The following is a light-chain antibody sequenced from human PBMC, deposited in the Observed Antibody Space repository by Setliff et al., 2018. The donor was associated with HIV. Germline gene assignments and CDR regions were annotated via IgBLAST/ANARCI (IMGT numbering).Light chain of an antibody. V-gene: IGLV1-44*01. CDR2: GSD. CDR3: AAWDDSLNGSV. J-gene: IGLJ3*02. Sequence: QSALAQPPSASGTPGQTVTISCSGSSSNIGSHTVNWYQQLPESAPKLLIFGSDQRPSGVPDRFSGSKSGTSASLAIRGLQSDDEADYYCAAWDDSLNGSVFGGGTQLTVL. CDR1: SSNIGSHT.